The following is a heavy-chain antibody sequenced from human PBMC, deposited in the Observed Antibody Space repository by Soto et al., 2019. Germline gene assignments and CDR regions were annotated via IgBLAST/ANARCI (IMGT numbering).Heavy chain of an antibody. CDR2: MNPNSGNT. CDR3: ARGPGSWYYYYTDV. D-gene: IGHD6-13*01. V-gene: IGHV1-8*01. Sequence: ASVKVSCKSSGYTFTSYDINCVRQATGQGLEWMGWMNPNSGNTGYAQKFQGRVTMTRNTSISTAYMELSSLRSEDTAVYYCARGPGSWYYYYTDVWGKGTTVTVSS. J-gene: IGHJ6*03. CDR1: GYTFTSYD.